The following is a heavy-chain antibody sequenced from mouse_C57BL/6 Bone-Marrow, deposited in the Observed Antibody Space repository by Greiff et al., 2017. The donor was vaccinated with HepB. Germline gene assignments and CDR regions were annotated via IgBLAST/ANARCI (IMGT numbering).Heavy chain of an antibody. Sequence: QVTLKESGPGILQPSQTLSLTCSFSGFSLSTFGMGVGWIRQPSGKGLEWLAHIWWDDDKYYNPALKSRLTISKDTSKNQVFLKIANVDTADTATYYCARYHYDGSHYYAMDYWGQGTSVTVSS. V-gene: IGHV8-8*01. CDR2: IWWDDDK. CDR1: GFSLSTFGMG. J-gene: IGHJ4*01. CDR3: ARYHYDGSHYYAMDY. D-gene: IGHD1-1*01.